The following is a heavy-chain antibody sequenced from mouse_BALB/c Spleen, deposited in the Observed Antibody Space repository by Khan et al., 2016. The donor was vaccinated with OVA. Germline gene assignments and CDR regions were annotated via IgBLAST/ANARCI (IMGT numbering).Heavy chain of an antibody. J-gene: IGHJ3*01. CDR3: ARGYDFVAS. Sequence: VQLQQSGPDLVKPGASVKISCKASGYSFTLYYMSWVKQSHGKSLEWIGRVNPNTDNINYNQEFKGKAILTVDKSSNTAYMELRSLTSEDSAVYFGARGYDFVASWGQGTLVTVSA. CDR2: VNPNTDNI. D-gene: IGHD2-14*01. V-gene: IGHV1-26*01. CDR1: GYSFTLYY.